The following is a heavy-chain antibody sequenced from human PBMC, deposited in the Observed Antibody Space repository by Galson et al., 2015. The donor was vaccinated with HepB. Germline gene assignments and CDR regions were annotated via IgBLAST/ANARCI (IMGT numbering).Heavy chain of an antibody. CDR3: ARDYYYDSSGHYYYYGMDV. D-gene: IGHD3-22*01. V-gene: IGHV1-3*01. Sequence: SVKVSCKASGYTFTRYAMHWVRQAPGQRLEWMGWINAGNGNTKYSQKFQGRVTITRDTSASTAYMELSSLRSEDTAVYYCARDYYYDSSGHYYYYGMDVWGQGTTVSVAS. CDR2: INAGNGNT. J-gene: IGHJ6*02. CDR1: GYTFTRYA.